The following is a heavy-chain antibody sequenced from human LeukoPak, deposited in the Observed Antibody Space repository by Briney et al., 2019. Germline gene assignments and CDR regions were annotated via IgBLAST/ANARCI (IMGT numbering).Heavy chain of an antibody. V-gene: IGHV3-73*01. Sequence: PGGSLRLSCAASGFTFSGSAMHWVRQASGKGLEWVGRIRSKANSYATAYAASVKGRFTISRDDSKNTAYLQMNSLKTEDTAVYYCTRPTEQWLVFDYWGQGTLVTVSS. CDR2: IRSKANSYAT. CDR1: GFTFSGSA. J-gene: IGHJ4*02. D-gene: IGHD6-19*01. CDR3: TRPTEQWLVFDY.